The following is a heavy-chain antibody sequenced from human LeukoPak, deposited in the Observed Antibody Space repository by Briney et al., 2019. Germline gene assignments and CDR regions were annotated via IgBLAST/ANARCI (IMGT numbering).Heavy chain of an antibody. D-gene: IGHD6-19*01. CDR3: AKGYRWLVQTDYFDY. V-gene: IGHV3-30*18. CDR1: GFTFSGYG. Sequence: PGRSLGLSCAASGFTFSGYGMHWVRQAPGKGLEWVAVISYDGSNKDYADSVKGRFTISRDNSKNTLYLQMNSLRAEDTAVYYCAKGYRWLVQTDYFDYWGQGTLVTVSS. CDR2: ISYDGSNK. J-gene: IGHJ4*02.